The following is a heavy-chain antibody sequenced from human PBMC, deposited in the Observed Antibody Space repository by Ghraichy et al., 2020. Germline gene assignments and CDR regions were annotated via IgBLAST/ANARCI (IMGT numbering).Heavy chain of an antibody. CDR2: ISSRGKAL. CDR1: GFTFSSFE. Sequence: GGSLRLSCAASGFTFSSFEMNWVRQAPGRGLEWISNISSRGKALYYADSVKGRFTVSRDNAKNSLYLQMNSLRADDTAVYYCAKEARFWSGFDSYCMDVWGQGTTVTVSS. V-gene: IGHV3-48*03. CDR3: AKEARFWSGFDSYCMDV. J-gene: IGHJ6*02. D-gene: IGHD3-3*01.